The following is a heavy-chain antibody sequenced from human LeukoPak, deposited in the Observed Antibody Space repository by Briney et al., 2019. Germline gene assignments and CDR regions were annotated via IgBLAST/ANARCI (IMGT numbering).Heavy chain of an antibody. CDR1: GGSISSCY. CDR3: ATSKGAYDSSGYYSYYFDH. Sequence: SETLSLTCTVSGGSISSCYWSWIRQPPGKGLEWIGYIYYSGSTNYNPSLKSRVTISVDTSKNQFSLKLSSVTAADTAVYYCATSKGAYDSSGYYSYYFDHWGQGTLVTVSS. J-gene: IGHJ4*02. D-gene: IGHD3-22*01. CDR2: IYYSGST. V-gene: IGHV4-59*01.